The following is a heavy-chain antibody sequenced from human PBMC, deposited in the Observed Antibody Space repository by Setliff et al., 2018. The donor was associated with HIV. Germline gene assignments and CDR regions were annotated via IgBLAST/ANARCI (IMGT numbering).Heavy chain of an antibody. Sequence: ASVKVSCKSSGYTFTSYSMHWVRQAPGQGLEWMGIINPSGGSTSYAQKFQGRVTMTRDTSTSTVYMELSSLRSEDTAVYYCARGRGVVASYYYYMDVWGKGTTVTVSS. J-gene: IGHJ6*03. D-gene: IGHD2-15*01. V-gene: IGHV1-46*01. CDR3: ARGRGVVASYYYYMDV. CDR2: INPSGGST. CDR1: GYTFTSYS.